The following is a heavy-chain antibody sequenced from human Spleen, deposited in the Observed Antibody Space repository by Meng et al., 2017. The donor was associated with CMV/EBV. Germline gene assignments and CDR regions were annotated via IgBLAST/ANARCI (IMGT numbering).Heavy chain of an antibody. D-gene: IGHD6-19*01. CDR2: ISYDGSNT. V-gene: IGHV3-30-3*01. CDR1: GFTLSNDY. Sequence: GESLKISCSASGFTLSNDYMNWVRQAPGKGLEWVAVISYDGSNTKYADSVKGRFTISRDTSKNTLYLQMNSLRTDDTAVYYCARDVRAVAMMCMATWGQGTTVTVSS. J-gene: IGHJ6*02. CDR3: ARDVRAVAMMCMAT.